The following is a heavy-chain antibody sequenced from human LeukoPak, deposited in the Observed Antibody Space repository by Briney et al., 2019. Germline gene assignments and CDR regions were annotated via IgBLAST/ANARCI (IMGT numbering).Heavy chain of an antibody. J-gene: IGHJ3*02. CDR3: ARDCGGDCSTLSPHEEGDSGAFDI. CDR1: GFTFSSYW. V-gene: IGHV3-7*01. CDR2: IKQDGSEK. D-gene: IGHD2-21*01. Sequence: GGSLRLSCAASGFTFSSYWMSWVRQAPGKGLEWVANIKQDGSEKYYVDSVKGRFTISRDNAKNSLYLQMNSLRAEDTAVYYCARDCGGDCSTLSPHEEGDSGAFDIWGQGTMVTVSS.